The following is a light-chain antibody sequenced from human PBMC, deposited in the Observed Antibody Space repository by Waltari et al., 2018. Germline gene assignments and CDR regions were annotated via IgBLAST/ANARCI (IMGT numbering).Light chain of an antibody. J-gene: IGLJ2*01. V-gene: IGLV2-14*01. CDR2: DVS. CDR1: SSDVGGFKY. Sequence: QSALTQPDSVSGSPGQSITISCTATSSDVGGFKYVSWYQQYPGKAPKVIIYDVSSRPSGVSNRFSGSKSGNSASLTISGLQAEDEADYYCSAFSSSTTGIFGEGTRVTVL. CDR3: SAFSSSTTGI.